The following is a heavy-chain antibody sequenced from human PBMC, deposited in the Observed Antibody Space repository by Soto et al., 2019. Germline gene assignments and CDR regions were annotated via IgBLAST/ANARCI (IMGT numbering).Heavy chain of an antibody. CDR2: IIPIFGTA. Sequence: QGLEWMGGIIPIFGTANYAQKFQGRVTITADESTSTAYMELNSLRVEDTAVYYCARSPTRTNYADRFDPWGQGTMVTVSS. J-gene: IGHJ5*02. V-gene: IGHV1-69*01. CDR3: ARSPTRTNYADRFDP. D-gene: IGHD4-4*01.